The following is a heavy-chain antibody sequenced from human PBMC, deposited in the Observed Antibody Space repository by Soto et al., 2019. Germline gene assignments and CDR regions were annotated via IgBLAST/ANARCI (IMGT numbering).Heavy chain of an antibody. CDR2: IRSKANSYAT. D-gene: IGHD2-2*01. Sequence: GGSLRLSCAASGFTFSGSAMHWVRQASGKGLEWVGRIRSKANSYATAYAASVKGRFTISRDDSKNTAYRQMNSLKTEDTAVYYCTRPRTLGYCSSTSCHYNWFDPWGQGTLVTVSS. V-gene: IGHV3-73*01. CDR1: GFTFSGSA. J-gene: IGHJ5*02. CDR3: TRPRTLGYCSSTSCHYNWFDP.